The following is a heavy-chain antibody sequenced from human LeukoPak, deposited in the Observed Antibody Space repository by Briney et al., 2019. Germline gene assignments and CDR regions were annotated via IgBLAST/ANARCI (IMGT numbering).Heavy chain of an antibody. J-gene: IGHJ3*02. Sequence: ASVKVSCKASGYTFTGSYLHWVRQAPGQGLEWMGWLNPNSGDTKDALKFQGRVTMTRDTSINTAYMELSRLTSDGTAVYYCARGTTHLWFGEGGNALDIWGQGTMVTVSS. CDR2: LNPNSGDT. V-gene: IGHV1-2*02. D-gene: IGHD3-10*01. CDR3: ARGTTHLWFGEGGNALDI. CDR1: GYTFTGSY.